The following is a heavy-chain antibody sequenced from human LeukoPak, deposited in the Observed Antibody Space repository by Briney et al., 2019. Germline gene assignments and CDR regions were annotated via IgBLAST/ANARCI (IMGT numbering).Heavy chain of an antibody. CDR2: ISGSGGST. V-gene: IGHV3-23*01. CDR1: GFTFSSYA. Sequence: GGSLRLSCAASGFTFSSYAMSWVRQAPGKGLEWVSAISGSGGSTYYADSVKGRITISRDNSKNTLYLQMNSLRAEDTAVYHCARDRGSYYDYWGQGTLVTVSS. D-gene: IGHD1-26*01. CDR3: ARDRGSYYDY. J-gene: IGHJ4*02.